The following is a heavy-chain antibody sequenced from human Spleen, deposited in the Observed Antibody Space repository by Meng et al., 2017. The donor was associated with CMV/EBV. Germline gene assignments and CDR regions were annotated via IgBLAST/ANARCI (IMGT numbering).Heavy chain of an antibody. D-gene: IGHD5-18*01. Sequence: ETLSLTCAGSRFDFSSYGMIWVRQAPGKGLEWVSSISSRSTYISYADSVKGRFTVSRDNAKNSLYLQMDSLRAEDTAIYYCARDRGYSHGYAFDYWGQGTLVTVSS. V-gene: IGHV3-21*01. J-gene: IGHJ4*02. CDR3: ARDRGYSHGYAFDY. CDR2: ISSRSTYI. CDR1: RFDFSSYG.